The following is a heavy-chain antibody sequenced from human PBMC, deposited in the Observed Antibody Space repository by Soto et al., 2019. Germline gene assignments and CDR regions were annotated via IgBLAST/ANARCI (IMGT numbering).Heavy chain of an antibody. J-gene: IGHJ4*02. CDR1: GFTFSRYS. D-gene: IGHD2-21*01. CDR2: TSSDGGTK. V-gene: IGHV3-30-3*01. CDR3: AREVVLTEWYFDN. Sequence: QVQLMESGGGVVQPGGSLRLSYVTSGFTFSRYSMHWFRQAPGKGLEWVAVTSSDGGTKFYADSVKGRFTVSRDNSKNTLYLQMNSLRPEDTAVYYCAREVVLTEWYFDNWGQGIPVTVSS.